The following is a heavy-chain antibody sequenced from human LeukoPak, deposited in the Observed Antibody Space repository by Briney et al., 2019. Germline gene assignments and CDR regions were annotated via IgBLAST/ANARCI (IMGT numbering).Heavy chain of an antibody. V-gene: IGHV4-39*07. CDR2: INHSGST. Sequence: PSETLSLTCTVSGGSISSSSYYWGWIRQPPGKELEWIGEINHSGSTNYNPSLKSRVTISVDTSKNQFSLKLSSVTAADTAVYYCARGRLHIDTYYDFWSGQPPLLGFDPWGQGTLVTVSS. CDR1: GGSISSSSYY. D-gene: IGHD3-3*01. J-gene: IGHJ5*02. CDR3: ARGRLHIDTYYDFWSGQPPLLGFDP.